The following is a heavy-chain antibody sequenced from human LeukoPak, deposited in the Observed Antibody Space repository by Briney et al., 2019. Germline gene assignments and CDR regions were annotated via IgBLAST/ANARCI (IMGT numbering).Heavy chain of an antibody. Sequence: PSETLSLTCTVSGGSISSYYWSWIRQPAGKGLEWIGRVYSSGNTNYNPSLKSRVTMSIDTSKNQFSLKLSSVTAADTAVYYCARGPNWAVWGQGTLVTVSS. CDR1: GGSISSYY. D-gene: IGHD7-27*01. J-gene: IGHJ4*02. V-gene: IGHV4-4*07. CDR2: VYSSGNT. CDR3: ARGPNWAV.